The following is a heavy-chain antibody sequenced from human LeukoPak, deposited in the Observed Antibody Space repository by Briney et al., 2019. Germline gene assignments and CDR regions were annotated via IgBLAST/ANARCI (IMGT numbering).Heavy chain of an antibody. J-gene: IGHJ3*02. CDR2: IYPGDSDT. D-gene: IGHD3-3*01. CDR1: GYSFTSYW. V-gene: IGHV5-51*01. Sequence: GESLKISCKGSGYSFTSYWIGWVRQMPGKGLEWMGIIYPGDSDTRYSPTFQGQVTISADKSISTAYLQWSSLKASDTAMYYCALTPGNNFWSGYYPPAFDIWGQGTMVTVSS. CDR3: ALTPGNNFWSGYYPPAFDI.